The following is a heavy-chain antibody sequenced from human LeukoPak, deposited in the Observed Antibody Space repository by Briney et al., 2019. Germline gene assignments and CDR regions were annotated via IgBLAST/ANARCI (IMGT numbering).Heavy chain of an antibody. Sequence: SETLSLTCAVYGGSFNDYYWIWIRQPPGKGLEWIGEIKPSGRTNYNPSLESRVTISVDTSKNHFSLKLSSVTAADTAVYYCARLNMWTGLYYYYYMDVWGKGTTVTVSS. CDR1: GGSFNDYY. CDR2: IKPSGRT. D-gene: IGHD1-14*01. CDR3: ARLNMWTGLYYYYYMDV. J-gene: IGHJ6*03. V-gene: IGHV4-34*01.